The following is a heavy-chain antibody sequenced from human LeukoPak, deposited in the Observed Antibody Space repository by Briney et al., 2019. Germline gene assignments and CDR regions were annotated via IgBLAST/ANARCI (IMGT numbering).Heavy chain of an antibody. CDR1: PDSTTSNF. Sequence: SETLSLPCTVSPDSTTSNFWSWVRQPPGKGLEWIGEIHRSGSPNYNPSLQSRVTISIDRSRNQIALELSSVTAADTAVYYCAREILGGFNPGAYWGQGTLVTVSS. J-gene: IGHJ4*02. D-gene: IGHD1-14*01. CDR2: IHRSGSP. CDR3: AREILGGFNPGAY. V-gene: IGHV4-4*02.